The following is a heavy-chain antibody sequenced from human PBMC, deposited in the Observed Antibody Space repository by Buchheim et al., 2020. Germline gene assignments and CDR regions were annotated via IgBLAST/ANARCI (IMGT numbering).Heavy chain of an antibody. J-gene: IGHJ4*02. CDR2: ISYDGSNK. Sequence: LQLVESGGGLVKPGGSLRLTCEGSGFTFSSYAMHWVRQAPGKGLEWVAVISYDGSNKYYADSVKGRFTISRDNSKKRLYLQMNSLRAEDTAVYYCARDPPATVTTTFDYWGQGTL. V-gene: IGHV3-30-3*01. D-gene: IGHD4-17*01. CDR3: ARDPPATVTTTFDY. CDR1: GFTFSSYA.